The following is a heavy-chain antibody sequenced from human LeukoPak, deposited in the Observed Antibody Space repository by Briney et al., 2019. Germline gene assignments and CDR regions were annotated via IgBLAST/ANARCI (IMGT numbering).Heavy chain of an antibody. CDR2: INHSGST. Sequence: SETLSLTCAVYGVSFSGYYWSWIRQPPGKGLEWIGEINHSGSTNYNPSLKSRVTISVDTFKNQFSLKLSSVTAADTAVYYCARTPWGQWLASSLFDPWGQGTLVTVSS. D-gene: IGHD6-19*01. V-gene: IGHV4-34*01. J-gene: IGHJ5*02. CDR3: ARTPWGQWLASSLFDP. CDR1: GVSFSGYY.